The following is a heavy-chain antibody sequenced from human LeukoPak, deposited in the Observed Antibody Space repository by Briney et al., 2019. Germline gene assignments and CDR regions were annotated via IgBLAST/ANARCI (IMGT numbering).Heavy chain of an antibody. Sequence: ASVKVSCKASGYSFTAYYMHWVRQAPGQGLEWVGWINPNSGGTNNVQKFKGRVTMTRATSISTAYMELSRLRSDDTAVYHCARDRSPAPGRSYGRGNFAYWGQGTLVTVSS. CDR3: ARDRSPAPGRSYGRGNFAY. V-gene: IGHV1-2*02. J-gene: IGHJ4*02. CDR1: GYSFTAYY. CDR2: INPNSGGT. D-gene: IGHD5-18*01.